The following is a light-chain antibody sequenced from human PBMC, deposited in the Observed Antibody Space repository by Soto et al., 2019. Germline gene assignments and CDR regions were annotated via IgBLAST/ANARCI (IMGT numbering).Light chain of an antibody. Sequence: EIVLTQSPATLSLSPRERATLSCRASQSVSSYLAWYQQKPGQPPMLLIYDTSNRATGIPARLSGSGSGTDFTLTISSLEPEDFAVYYCQQRSSWPYTFGQGTKLEIK. CDR3: QQRSSWPYT. V-gene: IGKV3-11*01. J-gene: IGKJ2*01. CDR2: DTS. CDR1: QSVSSY.